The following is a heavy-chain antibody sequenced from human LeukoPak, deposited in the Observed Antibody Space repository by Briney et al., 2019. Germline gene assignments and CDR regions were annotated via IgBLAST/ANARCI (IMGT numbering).Heavy chain of an antibody. J-gene: IGHJ3*02. V-gene: IGHV4-34*01. CDR3: ARVGTIFGVIMWDGQASDAFDI. Sequence: PGGSLRLSCAASGFTFTYFGMHWVRQAPRKGLEWIGEINQSGSTSYNPSLKSRVTISVDTSKNQFSLKLSNVTAADTAVYYCARVGTIFGVIMWDGQASDAFDIWGQGTMVTVSS. CDR2: INQSGST. D-gene: IGHD3-3*01. CDR1: GFTFTYFG.